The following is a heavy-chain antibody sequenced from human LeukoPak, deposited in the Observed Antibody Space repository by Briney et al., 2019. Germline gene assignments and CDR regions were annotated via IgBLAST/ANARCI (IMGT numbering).Heavy chain of an antibody. CDR2: IHPISSGT. CDR1: GYTFTGFY. CDR3: ARGKVDGDDFDY. V-gene: IGHV1-2*02. D-gene: IGHD6-19*01. J-gene: IGHJ4*02. Sequence: GASVKVSCKASGYTFTGFYMHWVRQAPGQGLEWMGWIHPISSGTSYAQKFQGRVTMTRDTSITTAYMELSSLRSDDTAVYYCARGKVDGDDFDYWGQGTLVTVSS.